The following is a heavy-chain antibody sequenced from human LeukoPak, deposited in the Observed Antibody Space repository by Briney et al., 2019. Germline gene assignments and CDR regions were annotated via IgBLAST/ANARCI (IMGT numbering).Heavy chain of an antibody. D-gene: IGHD6-19*01. CDR3: ARVSKQWLVESGELIDY. J-gene: IGHJ4*02. V-gene: IGHV4-4*07. CDR2: IYTSGST. CDR1: GGSLSRSY. Sequence: PETLSLTCAVSGGSLSRSYWSWIRQPPGKGLEWIGRIYTSGSTNYNPSLTSRVTMSVDTSKSQSALKLSSVTAADTAVYYCARVSKQWLVESGELIDYWGQGTLVTVSS.